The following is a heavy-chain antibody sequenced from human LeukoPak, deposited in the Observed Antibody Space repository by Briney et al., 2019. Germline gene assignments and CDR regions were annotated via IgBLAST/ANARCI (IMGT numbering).Heavy chain of an antibody. J-gene: IGHJ4*02. V-gene: IGHV3-23*01. CDR2: ISSNGGST. D-gene: IGHD6-19*01. CDR3: AARGYSSGWYQYYFDY. Sequence: GGSLRLSCAASGFTFSSHAMSWVRQAPGKGLEWVSGISSNGGSTDYADSVKGRFTISRDNSKNTLYLQMNSLRAEDAAVYYCAARGYSSGWYQYYFDYWGQGTLVTVSS. CDR1: GFTFSSHA.